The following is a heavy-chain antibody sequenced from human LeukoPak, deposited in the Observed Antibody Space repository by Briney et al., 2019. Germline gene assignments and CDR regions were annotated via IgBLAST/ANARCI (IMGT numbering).Heavy chain of an antibody. Sequence: PGGSLRLSCAASGFTFNTYTMNWARQAPGKGLEWVGRIKSKTDGGTTDYAAPVKGRFTISRDDSKDTLYLQMNSLKSEDTAVYYCTTATYSVAWFGDWWGQGTLVTVSS. D-gene: IGHD3-10*01. V-gene: IGHV3-15*01. CDR1: GFTFNTYT. CDR2: IKSKTDGGTT. CDR3: TTATYSVAWFGDW. J-gene: IGHJ1*01.